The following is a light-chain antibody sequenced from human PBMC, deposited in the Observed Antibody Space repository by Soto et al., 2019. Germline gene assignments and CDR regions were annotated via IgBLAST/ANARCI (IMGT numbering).Light chain of an antibody. CDR2: GAS. Sequence: EIVLTQSPGTLSLSPGERATLSCRASQSVGGNYLAWYQQKPGQAPRPLIYGASSRATGIPDRFSGSGAGTDFTLTISRLESEDFAVYYCQQYGCSPWTFGQGTKVDIK. J-gene: IGKJ1*01. V-gene: IGKV3-20*01. CDR3: QQYGCSPWT. CDR1: QSVGGNY.